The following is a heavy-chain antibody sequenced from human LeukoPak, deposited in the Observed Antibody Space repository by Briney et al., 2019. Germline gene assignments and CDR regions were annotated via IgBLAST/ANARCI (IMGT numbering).Heavy chain of an antibody. Sequence: GGSLRLSCAASGFTFSSYGMNWVRQAPGKGLEWVSYISSSSDTIYYADSVKGRFTISRDNAKSSLYLQMNSLRAEDTAVYYCSRVVAPRQHLWLIGYMDVWGKGTTVAVSS. CDR3: SRVVAPRQHLWLIGYMDV. J-gene: IGHJ6*03. V-gene: IGHV3-48*04. CDR1: GFTFSSYG. D-gene: IGHD5-18*01. CDR2: ISSSSDTI.